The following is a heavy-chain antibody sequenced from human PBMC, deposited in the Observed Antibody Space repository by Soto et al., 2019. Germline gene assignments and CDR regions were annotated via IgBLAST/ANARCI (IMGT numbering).Heavy chain of an antibody. CDR1: GYPVTAYY. CDR3: ARGGGVGVAGSAAFDM. CDR2: INPATGAA. J-gene: IGHJ3*02. Sequence: QLHLVQSGAVVKKPGASVTVSCSASGYPVTAYYMHWVRQAPGRGLEWMGGINPATGAAKYTQTCQGGGTMTRETSTSTVFMELSGLTSEDTAVFYCARGGGVGVAGSAAFDMWGQGTLVTVSS. D-gene: IGHD3-3*01. V-gene: IGHV1-2*02.